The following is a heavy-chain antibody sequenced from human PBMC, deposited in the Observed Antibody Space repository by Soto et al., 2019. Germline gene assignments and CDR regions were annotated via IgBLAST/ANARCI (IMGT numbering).Heavy chain of an antibody. CDR3: ARSIAATAGAFDI. J-gene: IGHJ3*02. D-gene: IGHD6-6*01. Sequence: SETLSLTCTVSGGSISSGGYYWSRIRQHPGKGLEWIGYIYYSGSTYYNPSLKSRVTISVDTSKNQFSLKLSSVTAADTAVYYCARSIAATAGAFDIWGQGTMVTVSS. CDR1: GGSISSGGYY. CDR2: IYYSGST. V-gene: IGHV4-31*03.